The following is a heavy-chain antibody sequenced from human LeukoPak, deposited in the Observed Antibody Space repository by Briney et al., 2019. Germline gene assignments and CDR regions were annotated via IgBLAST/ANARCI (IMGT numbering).Heavy chain of an antibody. D-gene: IGHD3-16*02. CDR1: GFTFSSYW. Sequence: GGSLRLSRAASGFTFSSYWMSWVRQAPGRGLEWVANIKQDGSEKDYVDSVKGRFTISRDNSKNSLYLQMSSLRAEDTAVYICARGSANRYHLYIDFWGQGTLVTVSS. J-gene: IGHJ4*02. V-gene: IGHV3-7*01. CDR3: ARGSANRYHLYIDF. CDR2: IKQDGSEK.